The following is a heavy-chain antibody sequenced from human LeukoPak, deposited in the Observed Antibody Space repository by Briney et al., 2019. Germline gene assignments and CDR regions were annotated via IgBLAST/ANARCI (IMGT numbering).Heavy chain of an antibody. J-gene: IGHJ4*02. Sequence: SETLSLTCTVSGGSISSSSYYWGWIRQPPGKGLEWIGSIYYSGSTYYNPSLKSRVTISVDTSKNQFSLKLSSVTAADTAVYYCARERDKGLTGYFDYWGQGTLVTVSS. CDR3: ARERDKGLTGYFDY. V-gene: IGHV4-39*07. D-gene: IGHD5-24*01. CDR1: GGSISSSSYY. CDR2: IYYSGST.